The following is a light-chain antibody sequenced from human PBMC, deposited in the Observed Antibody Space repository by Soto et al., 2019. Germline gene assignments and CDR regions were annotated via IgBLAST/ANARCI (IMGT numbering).Light chain of an antibody. CDR3: QQSFTTPYT. Sequence: DIQMTQSPSTLSASVGDRVTITCRASQSISSWLAWYQQKPGKAPKVLIFDASSLESGVPSRFSGSGSATEFTLTISSLQPDDFATYYCQQSFTTPYTFGQGTELEI. CDR1: QSISSW. V-gene: IGKV1-5*01. J-gene: IGKJ2*01. CDR2: DAS.